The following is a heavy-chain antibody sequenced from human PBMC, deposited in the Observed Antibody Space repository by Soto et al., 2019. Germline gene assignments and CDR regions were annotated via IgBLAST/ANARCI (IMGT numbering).Heavy chain of an antibody. CDR1: GGSISSGGYY. D-gene: IGHD4-17*01. J-gene: IGHJ4*02. Sequence: SATRSRTWTVSGGSISSGGYYWSGVRQLPGKVLEWIGYIYYSGTTHYNPVLKSRLTISVDRSKTQFSLRLSSVTAADTAVYYCARDDSGDYGIDYWGQGTLVTSPQ. CDR2: IYYSGTT. CDR3: ARDDSGDYGIDY. V-gene: IGHV4-31*02.